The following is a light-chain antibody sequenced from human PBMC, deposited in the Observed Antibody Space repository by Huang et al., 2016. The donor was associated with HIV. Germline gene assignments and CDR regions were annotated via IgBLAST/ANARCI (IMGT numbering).Light chain of an antibody. CDR2: GAS. V-gene: IGKV3-15*01. J-gene: IGKJ2*01. CDR3: QQYDKCPGT. CDR1: RRVGVN. Sequence: EVMMTQSPATLSVALGDNASLSCRARRRVGVNLAWYQQKPGQAPTRLIYGASDRATGISARLSGSGSVTDFTLTISSLQSEDSAVDFCQQYDKCPGTCGQRTRLQI.